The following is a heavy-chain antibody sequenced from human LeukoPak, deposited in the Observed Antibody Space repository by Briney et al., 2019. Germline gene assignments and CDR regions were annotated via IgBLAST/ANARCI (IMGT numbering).Heavy chain of an antibody. V-gene: IGHV4-31*03. Sequence: KPSQTLSLTCTVSGGSISSGGYYWSWIRQHPGMGLEWIGYIYYSGSTYYNPSLKSRVTISVDTSKNQFSLKLSSVTAADTAVYYCARAIAVAAHFDYWGQGTLVTVSS. D-gene: IGHD6-19*01. CDR2: IYYSGST. J-gene: IGHJ4*02. CDR1: GGSISSGGYY. CDR3: ARAIAVAAHFDY.